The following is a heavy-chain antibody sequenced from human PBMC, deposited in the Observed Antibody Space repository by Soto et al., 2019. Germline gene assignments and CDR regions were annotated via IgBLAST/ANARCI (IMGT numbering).Heavy chain of an antibody. CDR1: GFTFSDYY. V-gene: IGHV3-11*01. CDR3: AREGGPAAMSPAYYYYYYMDV. CDR2: ISSSGSTI. D-gene: IGHD2-2*01. J-gene: IGHJ6*03. Sequence: VQLVESGGGLVKPGGSLRLSCAASGFTFSDYYMSWIRQAPGKGLEWVSYISSSGSTIYYADSVKGRFTISRDNAKNSLYLQMNSLRAEDPAVYYCAREGGPAAMSPAYYYYYYMDVWGKGTTVTVSS.